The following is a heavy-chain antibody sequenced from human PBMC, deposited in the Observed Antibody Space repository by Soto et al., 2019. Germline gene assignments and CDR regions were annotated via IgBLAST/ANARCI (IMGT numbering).Heavy chain of an antibody. J-gene: IGHJ3*02. CDR2: ISSSSSYT. CDR3: ASSIAAAGTHAFDI. V-gene: IGHV3-11*06. CDR1: GFTFSDYY. D-gene: IGHD6-13*01. Sequence: GGSLRLSCAASGFTFSDYYMSWLRQAPGKGLEWVSYISSSSSYTNYADSVKGRFTISRDNAKNSLYLQMNSLRAEDTAVYYCASSIAAAGTHAFDIWGQGXMVTVSS.